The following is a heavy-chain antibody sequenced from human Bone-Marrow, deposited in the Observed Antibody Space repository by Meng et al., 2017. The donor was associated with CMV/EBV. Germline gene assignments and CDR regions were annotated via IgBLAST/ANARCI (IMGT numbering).Heavy chain of an antibody. J-gene: IGHJ6*02. CDR1: GFTFTNFA. V-gene: IGHV3-30-3*01. CDR3: ATDGLRRDQPEYYYYGLDV. D-gene: IGHD2-2*01. Sequence: GESLKISCAASGFTFTNFAIHWVRQAPGKGLEWVAPISWDGTNKYYADSVRGRFTISRDNSKNTLYLQMNSLRAEDTAVYYCATDGLRRDQPEYYYYGLDVWGQGTTVTVSS. CDR2: ISWDGTNK.